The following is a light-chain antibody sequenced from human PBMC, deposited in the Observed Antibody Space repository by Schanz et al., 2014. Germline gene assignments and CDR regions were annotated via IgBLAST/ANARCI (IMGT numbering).Light chain of an antibody. V-gene: IGKV3-20*01. Sequence: VVVTQSPGTLSVSPGERATLSCRASQSVGYKLAWYQHRAGQAPRLLIYGASSRATGIPDRFSGSGSGTDFTLTISRLEPEDFAVYYCQQYGSSPLTFGQGTRLEIK. CDR1: QSVGYK. CDR2: GAS. CDR3: QQYGSSPLT. J-gene: IGKJ5*01.